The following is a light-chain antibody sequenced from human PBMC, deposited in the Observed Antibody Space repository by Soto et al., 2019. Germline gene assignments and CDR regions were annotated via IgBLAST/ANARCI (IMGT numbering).Light chain of an antibody. CDR2: DAS. CDR1: QSISSH. Sequence: DIQMTQSPSSLSASVGYRVTITCRSSQSISSHLNWYQQKPGKAPKFLIYDASNLESGVPSRFSGSASGTEFTLTISSLQPDDFATYYCQQYDNYPLTFGGGTKVDIK. CDR3: QQYDNYPLT. J-gene: IGKJ4*01. V-gene: IGKV1-5*01.